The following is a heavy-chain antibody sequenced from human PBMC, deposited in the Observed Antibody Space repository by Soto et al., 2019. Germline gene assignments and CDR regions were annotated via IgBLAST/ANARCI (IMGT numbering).Heavy chain of an antibody. V-gene: IGHV4-59*12. CDR2: IYYSGST. D-gene: IGHD5-12*01. J-gene: IGHJ5*02. CDR3: AREQWLRLAGWFDP. Sequence: TSETLSLTCTVSGGSISSYYWSWIRQPPGKGLEWIGYIYYSGSTNYNPSLKSRVTISVDTSKNQFSLKLSSVTAADTAVYYCAREQWLRLAGWFDPWGQGTLVTVSS. CDR1: GGSISSYY.